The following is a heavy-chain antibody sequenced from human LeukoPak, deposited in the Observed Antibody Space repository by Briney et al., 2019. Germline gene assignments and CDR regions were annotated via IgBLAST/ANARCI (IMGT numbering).Heavy chain of an antibody. D-gene: IGHD3-10*01. CDR2: ISSSSSYI. CDR1: GFTFSSYG. J-gene: IGHJ6*03. Sequence: PGGSLRLSCAASGFTFSSYGMSWVRQAPGKGLEWVSSISSSSSYIYYADSVKGRFTISRDNAKNSLCLQMNSLRAEDTAVYYCARDVVRGVDYMDVWGKGTTVTVSS. CDR3: ARDVVRGVDYMDV. V-gene: IGHV3-21*01.